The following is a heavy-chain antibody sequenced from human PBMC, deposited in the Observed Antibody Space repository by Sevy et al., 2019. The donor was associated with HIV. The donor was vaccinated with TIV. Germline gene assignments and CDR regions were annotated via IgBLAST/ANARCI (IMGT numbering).Heavy chain of an antibody. D-gene: IGHD3-16*01. CDR3: AREDIVLGEGNYYGMDV. CDR1: GFTVSSNY. CDR2: IYSGGRT. V-gene: IGHV3-53*01. Sequence: GESLKISCAASGFTVSSNYMSWVRQAPGKGLEWVSVIYSGGRTYYADSVKGRFTISRDNSKNTLYLQMNSLRAEDTAVYYCAREDIVLGEGNYYGMDVWGQGTTVTVSS. J-gene: IGHJ6*02.